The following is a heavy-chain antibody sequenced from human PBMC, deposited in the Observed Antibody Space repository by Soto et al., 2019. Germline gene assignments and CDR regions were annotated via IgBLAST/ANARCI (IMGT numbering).Heavy chain of an antibody. CDR2: LKSKKDGEAL. Sequence: EVQLVESGGGLVKPGGSLRLSCAASGFSFSDASMNWVRQAPGQGREWVGRLKSKKDGEALEYAVPVRGRFTISRDDSKNTLYLPLNSLKSEDTALYYCATTPECNPVGCWPTDWGQGALVTVSS. V-gene: IGHV3-15*01. D-gene: IGHD2-15*01. CDR1: GFSFSDAS. CDR3: ATTPECNPVGCWPTD. J-gene: IGHJ4*02.